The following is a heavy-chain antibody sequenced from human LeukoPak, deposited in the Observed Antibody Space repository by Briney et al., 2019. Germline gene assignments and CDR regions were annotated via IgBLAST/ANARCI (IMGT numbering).Heavy chain of an antibody. V-gene: IGHV3-74*01. D-gene: IGHD6-13*01. J-gene: IGHJ3*02. CDR1: GFTFTNYW. CDR3: ARDRSSSWFILDAFDI. Sequence: GGSLRLSCAASGFTFTNYWMHWVRQAPGKGLVWVSRVNSDGTSTGYADSVKGRFTISRDNAKNTLYLQMNSLRAEDTAVYYCARDRSSSWFILDAFDIWGQGTMVTVSS. CDR2: VNSDGTST.